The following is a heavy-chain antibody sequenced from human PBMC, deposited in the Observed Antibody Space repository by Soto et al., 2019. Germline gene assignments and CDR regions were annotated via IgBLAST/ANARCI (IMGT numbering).Heavy chain of an antibody. Sequence: PGESLKISWKGSGYSFAGYWITWVRQKPGKGLEWMGRIDPSDSQTYYSPSFRGHVTISVTKSITTVFLQWSSLRASDTAMYYCASQIYDSDTGPTSPYYFDSWGQGTPVTVSS. V-gene: IGHV5-10-1*01. CDR3: ASQIYDSDTGPTSPYYFDS. CDR2: IDPSDSQT. J-gene: IGHJ4*02. D-gene: IGHD3-22*01. CDR1: GYSFAGYW.